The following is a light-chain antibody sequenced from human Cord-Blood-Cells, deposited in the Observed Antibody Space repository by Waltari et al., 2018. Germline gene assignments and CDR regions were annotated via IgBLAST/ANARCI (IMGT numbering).Light chain of an antibody. CDR1: PSVSSY. V-gene: IGKV3-11*01. Sequence: EIVLTQSPATLSLSPGERATLSCRARPSVSSYLAWYQQKPGQAPSLLIYDASNRATGIPARFSGSGCVTDFTLTIRSLEPEDFAVYYCQQRSNWPLTLGGGTKVEIK. CDR2: DAS. CDR3: QQRSNWPLT. J-gene: IGKJ4*01.